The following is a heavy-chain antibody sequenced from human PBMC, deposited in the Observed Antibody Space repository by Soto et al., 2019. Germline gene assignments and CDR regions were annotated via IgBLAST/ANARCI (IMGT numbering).Heavy chain of an antibody. CDR2: ITGGGDYT. Sequence: LRLSCAASGFTFSNYAMSWVRQAPGKGLEWGSSITGGGDYTYYAASVKGRFTISRDNSKNTLYLQMHSLRAEYTAVYYCAKARYYDSTGYLYYFDYWGQGTLVTVSS. J-gene: IGHJ4*02. CDR3: AKARYYDSTGYLYYFDY. V-gene: IGHV3-23*01. CDR1: GFTFSNYA. D-gene: IGHD3-22*01.